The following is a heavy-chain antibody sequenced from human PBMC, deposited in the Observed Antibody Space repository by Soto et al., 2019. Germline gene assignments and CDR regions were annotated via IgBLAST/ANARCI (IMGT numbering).Heavy chain of an antibody. CDR2: IIPNNGKT. V-gene: IGHV1-18*01. CDR3: ARDRIVATTPYYMDV. CDR1: GGTFSSYA. D-gene: IGHD5-12*01. J-gene: IGHJ6*03. Sequence: ASVKVSCKASGGTFSSYAIGLVRQAPGQGLEWMGGIIPNNGKTNYAQKFQGRVTMTTDTSTSTAYMELRSLRSDDTAVYYCARDRIVATTPYYMDVWGKGTTVTVSS.